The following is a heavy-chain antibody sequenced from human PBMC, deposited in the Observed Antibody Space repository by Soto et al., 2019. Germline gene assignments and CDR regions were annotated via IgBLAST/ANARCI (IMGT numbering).Heavy chain of an antibody. V-gene: IGHV3-23*01. J-gene: IGHJ4*02. CDR2: ISGSGGST. D-gene: IGHD3-22*01. Sequence: GGSLRLSCAASGFTFSSYAMSWVRQAPGKGLEWVSAISGSGGSTYYADSVKGRFTLSRDNSKNTLYLQMNSLRAEDTAVYYCAKGYYDSSGYFDYWGQGTLVTVSS. CDR1: GFTFSSYA. CDR3: AKGYYDSSGYFDY.